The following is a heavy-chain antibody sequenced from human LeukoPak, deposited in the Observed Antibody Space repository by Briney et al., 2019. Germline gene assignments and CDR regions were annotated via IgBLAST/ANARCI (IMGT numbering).Heavy chain of an antibody. D-gene: IGHD3-10*01. Sequence: SVKVSCKASGGTFSSYAISWVRQAPGQGPEWMGGIIPIFGTANYAQKFQGRVTITTDESTSTSYMELSSLRSEDTAVYYCARGDYGSGSYTLPYYYYYMDVWGKGTTVTVSS. J-gene: IGHJ6*03. CDR3: ARGDYGSGSYTLPYYYYYMDV. CDR2: IIPIFGTA. CDR1: GGTFSSYA. V-gene: IGHV1-69*05.